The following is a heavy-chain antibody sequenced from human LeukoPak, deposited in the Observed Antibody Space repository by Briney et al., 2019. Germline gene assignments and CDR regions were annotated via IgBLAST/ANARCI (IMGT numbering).Heavy chain of an antibody. J-gene: IGHJ1*01. CDR3: ARYGDYEYFQH. Sequence: ASVKVSCKASGGTFSSYAISWVRQAPGRGLEWMGGIIPIFGTANYAQKFQGRVTITADKSTSTAYMELSSLRSEDTAVYYCARYGDYEYFQHWGQGTLVTVSS. D-gene: IGHD4-17*01. CDR1: GGTFSSYA. CDR2: IIPIFGTA. V-gene: IGHV1-69*06.